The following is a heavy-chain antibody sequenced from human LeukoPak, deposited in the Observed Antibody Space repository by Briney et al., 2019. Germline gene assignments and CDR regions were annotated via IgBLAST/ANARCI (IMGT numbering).Heavy chain of an antibody. J-gene: IGHJ4*02. V-gene: IGHV3-21*04. D-gene: IGHD1-26*01. CDR3: VRDRGTYRPIDY. CDR2: ISYTGTYI. Sequence: PGGSLRLSCAASAFSLSAYNMNWVRQAPGKGLEWVSSISYTGTYIYYADSVKGRFTVSRDNAQNSLYLQMNSLRAEDTAIYYCVRDRGTYRPIDYWGQGTLVTVSS. CDR1: AFSLSAYN.